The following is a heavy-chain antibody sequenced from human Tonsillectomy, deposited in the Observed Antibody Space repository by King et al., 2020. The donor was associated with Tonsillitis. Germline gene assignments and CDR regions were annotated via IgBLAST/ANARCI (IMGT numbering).Heavy chain of an antibody. Sequence: VQLVESGGGVVQPGRSLRLSCAASGFTFRNYGIHWVRQAPGKGLEWVAVISYDGRDKFYADSVKGRFTISRDNYRNTMYLQMSSLRAEDTALYYCARGGAGQDHDYGMDVWGQGTTVTVS. CDR3: ARGGAGQDHDYGMDV. V-gene: IGHV3-30*03. J-gene: IGHJ6*02. CDR1: GFTFRNYG. D-gene: IGHD1-26*01. CDR2: ISYDGRDK.